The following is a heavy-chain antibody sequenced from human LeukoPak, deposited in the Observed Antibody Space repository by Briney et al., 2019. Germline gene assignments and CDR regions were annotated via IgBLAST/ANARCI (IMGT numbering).Heavy chain of an antibody. CDR3: ARVEVLYCYYGMDV. CDR1: GYTFTSYY. CDR2: INPNSGGT. D-gene: IGHD3-3*01. Sequence: GASVKVSCKASGYTFTSYYMHWVRQAPGQGLEWMGWINPNSGGTNYAQKFQGRVTMTRDTSISTAYMELSRLRSDDTAVYYCARVEVLYCYYGMDVWGQGTTVTVSS. V-gene: IGHV1-2*02. J-gene: IGHJ6*02.